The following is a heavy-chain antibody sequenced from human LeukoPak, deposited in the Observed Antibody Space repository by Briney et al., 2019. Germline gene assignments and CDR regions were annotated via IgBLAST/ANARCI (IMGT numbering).Heavy chain of an antibody. J-gene: IGHJ3*01. CDR2: IIPLYGIP. D-gene: IGHD5-24*01. CDR1: GVTYKNYG. Sequence: ASVTVSFTSSGVTYKNYGLSWVRQAPAQGLEWMGRIIPLYGIPNYAQKFQGRVTITADKSTNTAYMELTSLRSEDTAVYYCARDEEDGYKDWGLWGQGTMVTVS. CDR3: ARDEEDGYKDWGL. V-gene: IGHV1-69*04.